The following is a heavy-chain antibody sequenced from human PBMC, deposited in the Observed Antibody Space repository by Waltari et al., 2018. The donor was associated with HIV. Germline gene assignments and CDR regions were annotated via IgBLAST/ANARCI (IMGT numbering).Heavy chain of an antibody. CDR1: GYNFPNLV. Sequence: QVHLVQSGVGLKKTGASGKPSCKASGYNFPNLVINWVRQAPGQGLEWMGWFNSYNGDTKYAQKFQDRVTMTTDTSTSTAYMELRSLRSDDTAVYYCARFFPTATTTGWYLDLWGPGTLVTMSS. CDR2: FNSYNGDT. CDR3: ARFFPTATTTGWYLDL. V-gene: IGHV1-18*01. D-gene: IGHD4-17*01. J-gene: IGHJ2*01.